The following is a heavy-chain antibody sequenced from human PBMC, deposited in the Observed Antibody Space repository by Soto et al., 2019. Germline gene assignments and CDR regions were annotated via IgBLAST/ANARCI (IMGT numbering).Heavy chain of an antibody. CDR2: IIPIFGTA. V-gene: IGHV1-69*01. J-gene: IGHJ4*02. Sequence: QVQLVQSRAEVKKPGSSVKVSCKASGGTFSSYAISWVRQAPGQGLKWMGGIIPIFGTANYAQKFQGRVTITADESTSTAYMALSSLRSEDTAVYYCSLGYYGSGSYYVFLDYWGQGTLVTVSS. CDR3: SLGYYGSGSYYVFLDY. CDR1: GGTFSSYA. D-gene: IGHD3-10*01.